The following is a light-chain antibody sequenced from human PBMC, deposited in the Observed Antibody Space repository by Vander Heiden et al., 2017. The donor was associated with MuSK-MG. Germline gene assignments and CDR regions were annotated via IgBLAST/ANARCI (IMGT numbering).Light chain of an antibody. V-gene: IGKV1-39*01. CDR1: QSISSY. CDR3: QQSYSTLALT. CDR2: AAS. J-gene: IGKJ4*01. Sequence: DIQMTQSPSSLSASVGDRVTITCRASQSISSYLNWYQQKPGKAPKLLIYAASSLQSGVPSRFSGSGSGTDFTLTIGSLQPEDFATYYCQQSYSTLALTFGGGTKVEIK.